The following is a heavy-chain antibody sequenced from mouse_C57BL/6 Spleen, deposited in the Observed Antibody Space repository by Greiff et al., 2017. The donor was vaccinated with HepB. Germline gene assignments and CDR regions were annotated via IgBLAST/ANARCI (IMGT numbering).Heavy chain of an antibody. V-gene: IGHV1-64*01. CDR3: ASPFITTVVAPYYYAMDY. Sequence: QVQLQQSGAELVKPGASVKLSCKASGYTFTSYWMHWVKQRPGQGLEWIGMIHPNSGSTNYNEKFKSKATLTVDKSSSTAYMQLSSLTSEDSAVYYCASPFITTVVAPYYYAMDYWGQGTSVTVSS. CDR2: IHPNSGST. D-gene: IGHD1-1*01. CDR1: GYTFTSYW. J-gene: IGHJ4*01.